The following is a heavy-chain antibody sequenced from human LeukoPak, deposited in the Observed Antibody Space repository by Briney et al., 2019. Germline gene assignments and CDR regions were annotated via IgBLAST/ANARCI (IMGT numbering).Heavy chain of an antibody. Sequence: GGSLRLSCSASGFTFSSYAMHWVRQAPGKGLEYVSAISSNGGSTYYADSVKGRFTICRDNSKNTLYLQMSSLRAEDTAAYYCVKGDIVVVPAAFFDYWGQGTLVTVSS. D-gene: IGHD2-2*01. CDR2: ISSNGGST. CDR3: VKGDIVVVPAAFFDY. V-gene: IGHV3-64D*06. J-gene: IGHJ4*02. CDR1: GFTFSSYA.